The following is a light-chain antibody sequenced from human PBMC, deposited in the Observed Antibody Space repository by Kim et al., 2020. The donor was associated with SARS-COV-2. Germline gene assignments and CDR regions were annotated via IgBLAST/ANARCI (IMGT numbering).Light chain of an antibody. V-gene: IGKV1-5*01. Sequence: ASVGDRVTITGRASESIGRLLAWYQQKPGKAPKFRLYDASTLESGVPSRFSGSGSGTEFSLSISSLQPDDSATYYCQHYDSYPLSFGGGAKVDIK. CDR1: ESIGRL. CDR2: DAS. J-gene: IGKJ4*01. CDR3: QHYDSYPLS.